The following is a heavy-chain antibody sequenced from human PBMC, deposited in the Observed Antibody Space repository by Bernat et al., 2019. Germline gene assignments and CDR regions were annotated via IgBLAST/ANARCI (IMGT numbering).Heavy chain of an antibody. J-gene: IGHJ5*02. Sequence: QVQLVQSGAEVKKPGASVKVSCKASGYTFTSYDINWVRQATGQGLEWMGWMNPNSGNTGYAQKFQGRVTMTRNTSISTAYMGLSSLRSEDTAVYYCARVYSSSWYSDQNWFDPWGQGTLVTVSS. D-gene: IGHD6-13*01. CDR3: ARVYSSSWYSDQNWFDP. V-gene: IGHV1-8*01. CDR1: GYTFTSYD. CDR2: MNPNSGNT.